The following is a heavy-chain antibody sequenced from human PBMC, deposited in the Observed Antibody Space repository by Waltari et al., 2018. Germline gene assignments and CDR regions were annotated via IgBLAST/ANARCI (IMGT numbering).Heavy chain of an antibody. CDR1: GYTFSSYA. D-gene: IGHD3-3*01. Sequence: QVQLVQSGAEVKKPGASVKVSCKASGYTFSSYAISWVRQAPGQGLEWMGGIIPIFGTANYAQKFQGRVTITTDESTSTAYMELSSLRSEDTAVYYCARGGPYDFWSGNALHYWGQGTLVTVSS. CDR3: ARGGPYDFWSGNALHY. J-gene: IGHJ4*02. CDR2: IIPIFGTA. V-gene: IGHV1-69*01.